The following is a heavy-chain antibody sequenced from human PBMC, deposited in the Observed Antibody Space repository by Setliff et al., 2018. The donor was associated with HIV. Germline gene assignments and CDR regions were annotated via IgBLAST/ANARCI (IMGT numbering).Heavy chain of an antibody. Sequence: SETLSLTCTVSGGSISNYYWSWIRQPPGKGLEWIGCGYYSGITHYDPSLKSRVSISVDASKNQFSLRLNSVTVADTAVYFCATSSRGSLRDLDYWGPGTLVTVSS. J-gene: IGHJ4*02. V-gene: IGHV4-59*08. D-gene: IGHD2-21*02. CDR3: ATSSRGSLRDLDY. CDR1: GGSISNYY. CDR2: GYYSGIT.